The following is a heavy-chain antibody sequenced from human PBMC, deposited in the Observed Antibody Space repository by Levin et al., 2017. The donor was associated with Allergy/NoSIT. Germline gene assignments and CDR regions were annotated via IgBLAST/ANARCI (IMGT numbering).Heavy chain of an antibody. CDR1: GYTFTGYY. Sequence: ASVKVSCKASGYTFTGYYMHWVRQAPGQGLEWMGWINPNSGGTNYAQKFQGRVTMTRDTSISTAYMELSRLRSDDTAVYYCARVELQWLVYYYGMDVWGQGTTVTVSS. V-gene: IGHV1-2*02. CDR2: INPNSGGT. D-gene: IGHD6-19*01. CDR3: ARVELQWLVYYYGMDV. J-gene: IGHJ6*02.